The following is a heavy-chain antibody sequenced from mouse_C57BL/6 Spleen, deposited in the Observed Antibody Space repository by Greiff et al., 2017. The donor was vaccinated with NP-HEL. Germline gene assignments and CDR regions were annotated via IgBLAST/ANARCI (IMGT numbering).Heavy chain of an antibody. CDR1: GYTFTSYW. D-gene: IGHD1-1*01. CDR3: ARGSTTVVAGGEY. V-gene: IGHV1-64*01. CDR2: IHPNSGST. Sequence: VQLQQPGAELVKPGASVKLSCKASGYTFTSYWMHWVKPRPGQGLEWIGMIHPNSGSTNYNEKFKSKATLTVDKSSSTAYMQLSSLTSEDSAVYYCARGSTTVVAGGEYWGQGTTLTVSS. J-gene: IGHJ2*01.